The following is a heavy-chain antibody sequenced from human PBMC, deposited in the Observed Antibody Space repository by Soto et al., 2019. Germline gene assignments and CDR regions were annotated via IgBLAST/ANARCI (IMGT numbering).Heavy chain of an antibody. V-gene: IGHV3-33*01. CDR2: IWYDGSNK. D-gene: IGHD3-22*01. CDR1: GFTFSSHG. CDR3: ARDPFTVYSIEKVVMYFDY. J-gene: IGHJ4*02. Sequence: GGSLRLSCAASGFTFSSHGMHWVRQAPGKGLEWVAVIWYDGSNKYYADSVKGRFTISRDNSKNTLYLQMNSLRAEDTAVYYCARDPFTVYSIEKVVMYFDYWGQGTLVTVSS.